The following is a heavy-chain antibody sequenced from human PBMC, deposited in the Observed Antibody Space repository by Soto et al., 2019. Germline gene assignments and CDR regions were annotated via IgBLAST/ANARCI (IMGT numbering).Heavy chain of an antibody. Sequence: QVLQQESGPRLMKPSETLSLTCNVSGHSITSYYWTWIRQPPGKGLEWIGYVFNYGATNYNPSLKSRVSISLDTSKNQFALKLTSVTAADTAVYFCARGLPTHFGFDDWGQGTLVTVSS. V-gene: IGHV4-59*01. CDR1: GHSITSYY. CDR3: ARGLPTHFGFDD. D-gene: IGHD3-16*01. J-gene: IGHJ4*02. CDR2: VFNYGAT.